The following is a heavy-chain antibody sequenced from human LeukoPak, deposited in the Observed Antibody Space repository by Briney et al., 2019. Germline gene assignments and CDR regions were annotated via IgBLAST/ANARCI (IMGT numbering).Heavy chain of an antibody. D-gene: IGHD6-19*01. CDR3: ATAGVHSSGWYRNWFDP. V-gene: IGHV1-69*06. Sequence: SVKVSCKASGGTFSSYAISWVRQAPGQGLEWMGGIIPIFGTANYAQKFQGRVTMTEDTSTDTAYMELSSLRSEDTAVYYCATAGVHSSGWYRNWFDPWGQGTLVTVSS. J-gene: IGHJ5*02. CDR1: GGTFSSYA. CDR2: IIPIFGTA.